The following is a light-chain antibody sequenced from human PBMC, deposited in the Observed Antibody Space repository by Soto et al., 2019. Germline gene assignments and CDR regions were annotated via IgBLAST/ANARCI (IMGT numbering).Light chain of an antibody. CDR1: QYVGTR. J-gene: IGKJ1*01. CDR3: HQRQSLPRT. V-gene: IGKV3-11*01. Sequence: EIVLTQSPATLSSSPGETATLSCRASQYVGTRLAWYQHKPGQAPRLLIYYTSNRATGIPARFSGSGSGTDFTLTINSLAPEDFAIYYCHQRQSLPRTFGQGTKVDSK. CDR2: YTS.